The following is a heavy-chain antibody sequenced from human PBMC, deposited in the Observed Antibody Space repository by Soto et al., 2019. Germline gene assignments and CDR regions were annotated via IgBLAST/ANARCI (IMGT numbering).Heavy chain of an antibody. CDR2: IYPGDSDT. J-gene: IGHJ6*03. D-gene: IGHD4-17*01. Sequence: PGESLKISCKGSGYSFTSYWIGWVRQMPGKGLEWMGIIYPGDSDTRYSPSFQGQVTISADKSISTAYLQWSSLKASDTAMYYCARQPTKVTTNYYYMDVWGKGTTVTVSS. V-gene: IGHV5-51*01. CDR1: GYSFTSYW. CDR3: ARQPTKVTTNYYYMDV.